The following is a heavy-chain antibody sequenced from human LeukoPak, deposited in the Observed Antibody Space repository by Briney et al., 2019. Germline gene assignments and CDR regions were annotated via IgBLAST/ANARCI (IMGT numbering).Heavy chain of an antibody. Sequence: ASVKVSCKASGYTFTSYGISWVRQAPGQGLEWMGWISAYNGDTNYAQNLQGRVTMTTDTSTNTAYMELRSLRSDDSAFYYCARDLGYSRRYYDFSDWGQGTLVTVSS. CDR2: ISAYNGDT. J-gene: IGHJ4*02. V-gene: IGHV1-18*01. D-gene: IGHD3-3*01. CDR3: ARDLGYSRRYYDFSD. CDR1: GYTFTSYG.